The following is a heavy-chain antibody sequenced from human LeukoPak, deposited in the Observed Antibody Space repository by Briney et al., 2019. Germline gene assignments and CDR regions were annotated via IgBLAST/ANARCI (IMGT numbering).Heavy chain of an antibody. CDR3: ARSEDTAMANDY. D-gene: IGHD5-18*01. Sequence: ASVKVSCKASGGTFSSYAISWVRQAPGQGLEWMGRIIPILGIANYAQKFQGRVTITADKSTSTAYMELSSLRSEDTAVYYCARSEDTAMANDYWGQGTLVTVSS. J-gene: IGHJ4*02. CDR1: GGTFSSYA. V-gene: IGHV1-69*04. CDR2: IIPILGIA.